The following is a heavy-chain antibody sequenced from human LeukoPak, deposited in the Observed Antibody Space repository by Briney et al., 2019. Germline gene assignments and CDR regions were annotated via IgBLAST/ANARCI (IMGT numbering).Heavy chain of an antibody. CDR2: INHSGST. D-gene: IGHD2-2*01. CDR1: GGSFSGYY. Sequence: SETLSLTCAVYGGSFSGYYWSWIRQPPGKGLEWIGEINHSGSTNCNPSLKSRVTISVDTSKNQFSLKLSSVTAADTAVYYCARGRRGDIVVVPAARLDYWGQGTLVTVSS. CDR3: ARGRRGDIVVVPAARLDY. J-gene: IGHJ4*02. V-gene: IGHV4-34*01.